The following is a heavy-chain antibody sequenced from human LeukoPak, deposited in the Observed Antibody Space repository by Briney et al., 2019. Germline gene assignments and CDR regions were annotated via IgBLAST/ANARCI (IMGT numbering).Heavy chain of an antibody. D-gene: IGHD7-27*01. V-gene: IGHV4-34*01. CDR2: ITHSGST. Sequence: RPSETLSLTCAVYGGSFSNYYWSWFRQSPGKGLEGIGEITHSGSTNYNPSLKSRVTISADTSKNEFSLKLNSVTAADTAVYYCASRKLGNDYWGQGTLVTVSS. J-gene: IGHJ4*02. CDR3: ASRKLGNDY. CDR1: GGSFSNYY.